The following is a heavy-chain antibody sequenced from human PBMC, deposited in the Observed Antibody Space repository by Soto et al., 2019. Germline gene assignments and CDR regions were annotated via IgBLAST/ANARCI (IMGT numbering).Heavy chain of an antibody. D-gene: IGHD6-6*01. CDR3: TKGPSRTYSGSSRYSDS. J-gene: IGHJ4*02. Sequence: EVQLLESGGGLVQPGGCLRLSCAASGFTFSEYAMTWVRQAPGKGLEWVSSATSSGGATYYADSVKDRFTISRDNSKNTLYLQMNSLRAEDTAVYYCTKGPSRTYSGSSRYSDSWGQGALVTISS. CDR2: ATSSGGAT. CDR1: GFTFSEYA. V-gene: IGHV3-23*01.